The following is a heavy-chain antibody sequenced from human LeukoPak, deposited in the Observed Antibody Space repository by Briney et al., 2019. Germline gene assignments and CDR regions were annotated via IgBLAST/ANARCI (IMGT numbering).Heavy chain of an antibody. CDR3: AKDRDYYGSGSYSYYFDY. Sequence: PGGSLRLSCAASGFTFSGYVMTWVRQAPGKGLEWVSAISASGGNTYYADSVKGRFTISRDNSKNTLSLQINSLRAEDTAVYYCAKDRDYYGSGSYSYYFDYWGQGTLVTVSS. J-gene: IGHJ4*02. CDR1: GFTFSGYV. V-gene: IGHV3-23*01. D-gene: IGHD3-10*01. CDR2: ISASGGNT.